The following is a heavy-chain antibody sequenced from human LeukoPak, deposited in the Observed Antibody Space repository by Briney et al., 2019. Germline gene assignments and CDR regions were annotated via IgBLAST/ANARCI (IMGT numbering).Heavy chain of an antibody. CDR3: ARADDWGTWDY. V-gene: IGHV1-46*01. CDR2: INPSGGST. D-gene: IGHD3-16*01. Sequence: ASVKVSCKASGGTFSSYAISWVRQAPGQGLEWMGIINPSGGSTSYAQKFQGRVTMTRDTSTSTVYMELSSLRSEDTAVYYCARADDWGTWDYWGQGTLVTVSS. J-gene: IGHJ4*02. CDR1: GGTFSSYA.